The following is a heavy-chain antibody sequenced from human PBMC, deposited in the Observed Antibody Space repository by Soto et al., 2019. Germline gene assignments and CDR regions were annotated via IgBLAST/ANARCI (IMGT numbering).Heavy chain of an antibody. CDR1: GFTVSSNY. CDR3: ARDFGAYGSGSYHDY. Sequence: GGSLRLSCAASGFTVSSNYMSWVRQAPGKGLEWVSVIYSGGSTYYADSVKGRFTISRDNSKNTLYLQMNSLRAEDTAVYYCARDFGAYGSGSYHDYWGQGTLVTVSS. J-gene: IGHJ4*02. D-gene: IGHD3-10*01. V-gene: IGHV3-66*01. CDR2: IYSGGST.